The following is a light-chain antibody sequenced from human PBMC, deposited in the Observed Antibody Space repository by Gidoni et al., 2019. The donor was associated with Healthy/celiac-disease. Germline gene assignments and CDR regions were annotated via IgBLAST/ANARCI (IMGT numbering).Light chain of an antibody. Sequence: DIQTTHSPSSLPASVGDRVTITCQASQDISNYLNWYQQKPGKAPKLLIYDASNLETGVPSRFSGSGSGTDFTFTISSLQPEDIATYYCQQYDNLPLTFGGGTKVEIK. CDR2: DAS. J-gene: IGKJ4*01. V-gene: IGKV1-33*01. CDR3: QQYDNLPLT. CDR1: QDISNY.